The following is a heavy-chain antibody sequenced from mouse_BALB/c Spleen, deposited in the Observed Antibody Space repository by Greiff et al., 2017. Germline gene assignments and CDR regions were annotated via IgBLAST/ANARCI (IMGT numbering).Heavy chain of an antibody. Sequence: QVQLQQSGAELVKPGASVKLSCKASGYTFTSYYMYWVKQRPGQGLEWIGEINPSNGGTNFNEKFKSKATLTVDKSSSTAYMQLSSLTSEDSAVYYCTRDDNYSWFAYWGQGTLVTVSA. CDR3: TRDDNYSWFAY. J-gene: IGHJ3*01. CDR1: GYTFTSYY. CDR2: INPSNGGT. D-gene: IGHD2-1*01. V-gene: IGHV1S81*02.